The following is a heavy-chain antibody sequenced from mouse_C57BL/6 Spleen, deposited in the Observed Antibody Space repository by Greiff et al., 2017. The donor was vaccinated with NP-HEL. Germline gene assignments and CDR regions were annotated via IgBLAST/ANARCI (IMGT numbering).Heavy chain of an antibody. V-gene: IGHV1-7*01. CDR2: INPSSGYT. Sequence: VQLRQSGAELAKPGASVKLSCKASGYTFTSYWMHWVKQRPGQGLEWIGYINPSSGYTKYIQKFKDKATLTADKSSSTAYMQLSSLTYEDSAVYYCARGGDYDRYAMDYWGQGTSVTVSS. J-gene: IGHJ4*01. D-gene: IGHD2-4*01. CDR1: GYTFTSYW. CDR3: ARGGDYDRYAMDY.